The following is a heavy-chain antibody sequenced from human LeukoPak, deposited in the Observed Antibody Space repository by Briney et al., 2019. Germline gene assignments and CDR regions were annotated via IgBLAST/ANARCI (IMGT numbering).Heavy chain of an antibody. D-gene: IGHD2-15*01. J-gene: IGHJ4*02. Sequence: SVKVSCKASGGTFSSYAISWVRQAPGQGLEWMGGIIPIFGTANYAQKFQGRVTITADESTSTAYMELSSLRSEDTAVYYCARPNPERYCSGGSCYYYFDYWGQGTLVTVSS. V-gene: IGHV1-69*13. CDR1: GGTFSSYA. CDR3: ARPNPERYCSGGSCYYYFDY. CDR2: IIPIFGTA.